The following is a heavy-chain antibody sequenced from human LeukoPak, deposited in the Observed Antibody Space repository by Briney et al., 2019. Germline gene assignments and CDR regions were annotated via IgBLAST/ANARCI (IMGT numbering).Heavy chain of an antibody. CDR3: ARRQGYYGSGSYSNWFDP. D-gene: IGHD3-10*01. CDR1: GYSFTSYW. CDR2: IYPGDSDT. J-gene: IGHJ5*02. Sequence: GESLKISCKGSGYSFTSYWIGWVRQMPGKGLEWMGIIYPGDSDTRYSPSFQGQVTISADKSISTAYLQWSSLKASDTAMYYCARRQGYYGSGSYSNWFDPWGQGTLVTVSS. V-gene: IGHV5-51*01.